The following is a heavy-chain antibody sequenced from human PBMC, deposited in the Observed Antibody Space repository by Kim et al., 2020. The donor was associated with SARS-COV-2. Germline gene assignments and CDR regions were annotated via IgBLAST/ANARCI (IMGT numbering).Heavy chain of an antibody. CDR2: IYPGDSDT. Sequence: GESLKISCKGSGYSFTIYWIAWVRQMPGKGLEWMGIIYPGDSDTRYSPSFQGQVTISADKSINTAYLQWSSLKASDTAMYYCAGLGYCSGGSCYSGSQRPFDYWGQRTLVTVSS. J-gene: IGHJ4*02. D-gene: IGHD2-15*01. CDR1: GYSFTIYW. V-gene: IGHV5-51*01. CDR3: AGLGYCSGGSCYSGSQRPFDY.